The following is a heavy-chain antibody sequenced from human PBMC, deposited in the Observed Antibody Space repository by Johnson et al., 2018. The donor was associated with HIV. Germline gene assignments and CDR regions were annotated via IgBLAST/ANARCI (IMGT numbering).Heavy chain of an antibody. V-gene: IGHV3-11*04. CDR2: ISSSGSTI. CDR3: ARSNTAMMYDAFDI. CDR1: GFTFSDYY. J-gene: IGHJ3*02. D-gene: IGHD5-18*01. Sequence: VQLVESGGGLVKPGGSLRLSCAASGFTFSDYYMRWIRQAPGKGLEWVSYISSSGSTIYYADSVKGRFTISRDNAKNSLYRQMNSLRAEDTAVYYCARSNTAMMYDAFDIWGQGTMVTVSS.